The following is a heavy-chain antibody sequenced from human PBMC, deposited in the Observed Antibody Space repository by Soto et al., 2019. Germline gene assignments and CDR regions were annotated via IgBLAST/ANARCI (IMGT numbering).Heavy chain of an antibody. CDR1: GGSLDNFY. J-gene: IGHJ5*02. CDR2: IHASGNT. Sequence: SETLSLTCSVSGGSLDNFYWNWIRQTAGKGLEWIGRIHASGNTNYNPSLKSRATLSVDTSKNQFSLKVRSVTAADTAVYYCARSSHKESWFDPWGQGTLVTVSS. D-gene: IGHD6-19*01. V-gene: IGHV4-4*07. CDR3: ARSSHKESWFDP.